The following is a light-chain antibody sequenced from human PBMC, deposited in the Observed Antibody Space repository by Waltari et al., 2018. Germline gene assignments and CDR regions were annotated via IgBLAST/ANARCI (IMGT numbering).Light chain of an antibody. CDR3: QHYVRLPAT. J-gene: IGKJ1*01. V-gene: IGKV3-20*01. CDR1: QSVGRT. CDR2: GAF. Sequence: IVLTQSPGTLSLSPGERATLSFRASQSVGRTLAWYQQRRRQAARLRMYGAFSRATGTPDRFSGRGSGTDFCLTVRRLEPEDCAVYYGQHYVRLPATFDQGTKVEIK.